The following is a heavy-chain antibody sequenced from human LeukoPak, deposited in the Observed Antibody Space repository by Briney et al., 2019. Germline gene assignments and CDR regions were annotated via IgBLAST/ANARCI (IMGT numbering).Heavy chain of an antibody. Sequence: SETLSLTCTVSGGSISSYYWSWIRQPAGKGLEWIGRIYTSGSTNYNPSLKSRVTMSVDTSKNQFSLKLSSVTAADTAVYYCARVEFGSSAPLLIASFDYWGQGTLVTVSS. CDR1: GGSISSYY. D-gene: IGHD1-26*01. CDR3: ARVEFGSSAPLLIASFDY. V-gene: IGHV4-4*07. J-gene: IGHJ4*02. CDR2: IYTSGST.